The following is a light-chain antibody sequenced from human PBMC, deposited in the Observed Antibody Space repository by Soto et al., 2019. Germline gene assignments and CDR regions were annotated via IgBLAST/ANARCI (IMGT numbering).Light chain of an antibody. Sequence: DIQMTQSPSTLSASVGDRVTITCRASQSISGSLAWYQQKPGKAPKLLIYEASNLKSGVPSRFSSSGSGTEYTLTITSLQADDSASYYCQQYKGYWTFRQGTRVEIK. CDR3: QQYKGYWT. V-gene: IGKV1-5*03. CDR1: QSISGS. CDR2: EAS. J-gene: IGKJ1*01.